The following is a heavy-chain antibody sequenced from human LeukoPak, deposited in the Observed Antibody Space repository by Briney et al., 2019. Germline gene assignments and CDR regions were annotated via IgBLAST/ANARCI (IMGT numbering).Heavy chain of an antibody. CDR3: ARVLQWLRPGYMDV. J-gene: IGHJ6*03. CDR2: IYYSGST. Sequence: SETLSLTCTVSGGSISSSSYYWGWIRQPPGKGLEWIGSIYYSGSTYYNPSLKSRVTISVDTSKNQFSLKLSSVTAADTAVYYCARVLQWLRPGYMDVWGKGTTVTVSS. CDR1: GGSISSSSYY. V-gene: IGHV4-39*07. D-gene: IGHD5-12*01.